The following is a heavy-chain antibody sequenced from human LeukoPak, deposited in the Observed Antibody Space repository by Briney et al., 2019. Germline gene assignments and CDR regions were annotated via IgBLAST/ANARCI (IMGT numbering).Heavy chain of an antibody. Sequence: SETLSLTCAVYGGSFSGYYWSWIRQPPGKGLEWIGEINHSGSTNYNPSLKSRVTISVDTSKNQFSLKLSSVTAADTAVYYCARAFYTIFGVVRWFDPWDQGTLVTVSS. J-gene: IGHJ5*02. V-gene: IGHV4-34*01. CDR1: GGSFSGYY. CDR3: ARAFYTIFGVVRWFDP. CDR2: INHSGST. D-gene: IGHD3-3*01.